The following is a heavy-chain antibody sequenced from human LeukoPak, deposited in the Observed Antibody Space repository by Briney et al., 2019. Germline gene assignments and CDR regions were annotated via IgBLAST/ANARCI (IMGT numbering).Heavy chain of an antibody. V-gene: IGHV3-53*01. J-gene: IGHJ4*02. CDR1: GFTVITND. CDR3: ARGVEPLAANTLAY. Sequence: GGSLRLSCAASGFTVITNDMTWVRQAPGKGLEWVSVLYSDGNTKYAGSVQGRFTISRDNSKNTLYLEMNSLSPDGTAVYYCARGVEPLAANTLAYWGQGTLVTVSS. CDR2: LYSDGNT. D-gene: IGHD1-14*01.